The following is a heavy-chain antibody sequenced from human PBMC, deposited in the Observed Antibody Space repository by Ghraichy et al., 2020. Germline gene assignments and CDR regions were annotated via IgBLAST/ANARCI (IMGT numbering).Heavy chain of an antibody. J-gene: IGHJ3*01. CDR3: AREEGPTEGDVTSGAFDV. CDR2: IKQDGSDK. V-gene: IGHV3-7*03. Sequence: GGSLRLSCVASGFTFSSNYYMTWVRQAPGKGLEWVANIKQDGSDKFYVDSVKGRFTISRDNAKNSLYLQMNSMRAEDTAVYYCAREEGPTEGDVTSGAFDVWGQGTMVNVSS. CDR1: GFTFSSNYY. D-gene: IGHD3-16*01.